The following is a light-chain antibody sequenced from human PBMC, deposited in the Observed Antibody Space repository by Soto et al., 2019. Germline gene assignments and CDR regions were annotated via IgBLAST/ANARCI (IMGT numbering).Light chain of an antibody. Sequence: EIVLTQSPGTLSLSPGERATLSCRASQSVSSSYLAWYQQKPGQAPRLLIYGASSRATGIPDRFSGSGSVTDFTLTISRLEPEDFAVYYCQQYGSSPWTLGQGTKVEIK. CDR1: QSVSSSY. J-gene: IGKJ1*01. V-gene: IGKV3-20*01. CDR2: GAS. CDR3: QQYGSSPWT.